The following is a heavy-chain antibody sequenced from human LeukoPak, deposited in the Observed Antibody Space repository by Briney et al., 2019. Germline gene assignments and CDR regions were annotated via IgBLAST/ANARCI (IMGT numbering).Heavy chain of an antibody. Sequence: QPGGSLRLSCATSGFTVSSIYMSWVRQAPGKGLEWVSVIYGGGTTYYADSVKGRFTISRDNSKNTLFLQMNSLRAEDTAIYYCVLALAVSGFNYFDYWGQGTLVTVSS. CDR2: IYGGGTT. CDR1: GFTVSSIY. V-gene: IGHV3-66*01. D-gene: IGHD5-12*01. J-gene: IGHJ4*02. CDR3: VLALAVSGFNYFDY.